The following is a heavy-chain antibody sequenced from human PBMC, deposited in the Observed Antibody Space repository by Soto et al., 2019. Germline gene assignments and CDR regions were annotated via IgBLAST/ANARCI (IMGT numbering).Heavy chain of an antibody. CDR1: GGSISSYY. J-gene: IGHJ4*02. CDR3: ARVRRDGYIDY. V-gene: IGHV4-59*01. Sequence: SETLSLTCTVSGGSISSYYWSWIRQPPGKGLEWIGYIYYSGSTNYNPSLKSRVTISVDTSKNQFSLKLSSVTAADTAVYYCARVRRDGYIDYWGQGTLVTSPQ. CDR2: IYYSGST. D-gene: IGHD3-10*01.